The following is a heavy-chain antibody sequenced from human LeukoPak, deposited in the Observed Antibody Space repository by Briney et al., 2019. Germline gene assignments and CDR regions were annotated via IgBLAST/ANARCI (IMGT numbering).Heavy chain of an antibody. CDR1: GYTFTSYY. D-gene: IGHD1-26*01. J-gene: IGHJ4*02. Sequence: GASVKVSCKASGYTFTSYYMHWVRQAPGQGLEWMGWINPNSGGTNYAQKFQGRVTMTRDTSISTAYMELSRLRSDDTAVYYCASGIKSGSYQDPFDYWGQGTLVTVSS. V-gene: IGHV1-2*02. CDR2: INPNSGGT. CDR3: ASGIKSGSYQDPFDY.